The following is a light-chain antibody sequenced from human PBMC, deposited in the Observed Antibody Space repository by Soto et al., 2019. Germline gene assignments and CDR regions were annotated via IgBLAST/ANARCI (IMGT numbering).Light chain of an antibody. Sequence: GDRVTITCRASQGIRSYLAWYQQRPGKAPELLIYGASTLRPGGASRFSGSGSGTEFTLTISSLQPEDFATYFCQQLNTFPPLFTFGPGTKVDIK. V-gene: IGKV1-9*01. CDR1: QGIRSY. J-gene: IGKJ3*01. CDR2: GAS. CDR3: QQLNTFPPLFT.